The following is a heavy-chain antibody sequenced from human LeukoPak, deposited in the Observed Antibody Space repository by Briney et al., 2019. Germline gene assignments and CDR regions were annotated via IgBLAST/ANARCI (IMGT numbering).Heavy chain of an antibody. J-gene: IGHJ3*02. CDR2: ISAYNGNT. V-gene: IGHV1-18*01. CDR3: ARGAYCGGDCSSSDAFDI. CDR1: GYTFTSYG. Sequence: ASVKVSCKAFGYTFTSYGVIWVRQAPGQGLEWMGWISAYNGNTSYAQNLQGRVTMTTDTSTSTAYLELRSLRSDDTAVYYCARGAYCGGDCSSSDAFDIWGQGTMVSVSS. D-gene: IGHD2-21*02.